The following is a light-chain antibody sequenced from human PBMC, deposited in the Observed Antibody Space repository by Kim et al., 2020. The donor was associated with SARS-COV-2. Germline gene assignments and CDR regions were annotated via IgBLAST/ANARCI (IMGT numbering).Light chain of an antibody. J-gene: IGLJ3*02. CDR2: LNSDGSH. CDR3: QTWGTGIHWV. V-gene: IGLV4-69*01. Sequence: VKLACTLSSGHGSYGIAWDQQQPEKGPRYLMKLNSDGSHSKGDGIPDRFSGSSSGAERYLTIASLQSEDEADYYCQTWGTGIHWVFGGGTQLTVL. CDR1: SGHGSYG.